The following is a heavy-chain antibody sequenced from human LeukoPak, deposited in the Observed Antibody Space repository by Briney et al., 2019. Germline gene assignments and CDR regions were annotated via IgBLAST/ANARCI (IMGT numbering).Heavy chain of an antibody. CDR3: ATPSRWIQLERARMDV. CDR2: IIPILGSA. CDR1: GGAFNSYA. Sequence: GASVKVSCKASGGAFNSYAISWVRQAPGQGLEWMGRIIPILGSANYAQAFQGRVSITADNSTSTTYMELSSLRLEDTAVYYCATPSRWIQLERARMDVWGQGTTVTVSS. V-gene: IGHV1-69*04. D-gene: IGHD5-18*01. J-gene: IGHJ6*02.